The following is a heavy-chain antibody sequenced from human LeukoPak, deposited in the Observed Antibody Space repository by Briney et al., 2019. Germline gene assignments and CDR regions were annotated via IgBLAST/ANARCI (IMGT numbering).Heavy chain of an antibody. D-gene: IGHD4-17*01. CDR1: GGTFSSYA. CDR2: IIPIFGTA. Sequence: GSSVKVSCKASGGTFSSYAISWVRQAPGQGLEWMGGIIPIFGTANYAQKFQGRVTITADESTSTAYMELSSLRSEDTAAYYCARDSIDYGDYPLGYYYGMDVWGKGTTVTVSS. V-gene: IGHV1-69*01. J-gene: IGHJ6*04. CDR3: ARDSIDYGDYPLGYYYGMDV.